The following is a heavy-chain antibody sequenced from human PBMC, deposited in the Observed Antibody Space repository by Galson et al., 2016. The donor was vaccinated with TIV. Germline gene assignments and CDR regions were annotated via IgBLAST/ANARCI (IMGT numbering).Heavy chain of an antibody. V-gene: IGHV4-38-2*02. Sequence: ETLSLTCAVSGYSISSGYFWGWIRQPPGKGLQWIGSIYESGTTYSNPSLKSRLTMSIDSSKNEFSLKLSSVTATATAVYFCMREGIKVTMHHYFGMDVWGQGTTVTVSS. CDR1: GYSISSGYF. CDR2: IYESGTT. J-gene: IGHJ6*02. CDR3: MREGIKVTMHHYFGMDV. D-gene: IGHD4-17*01.